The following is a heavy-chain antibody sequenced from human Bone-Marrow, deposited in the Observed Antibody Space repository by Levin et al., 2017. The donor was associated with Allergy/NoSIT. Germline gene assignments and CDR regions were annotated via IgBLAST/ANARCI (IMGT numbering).Heavy chain of an antibody. CDR2: VSGGGDST. J-gene: IGHJ4*02. Sequence: GGSLRLSCAASGFTFSNHGVIWVRQAPGKGLEWVSTVSGGGDSTFYADSVRGRFTISRDNSKNMVYLQMNSLTVEDTAVYFCAKGDSYGSGSSPDYWGQGTLVTVSS. D-gene: IGHD3-10*01. CDR1: GFTFSNHG. V-gene: IGHV3-23*01. CDR3: AKGDSYGSGSSPDY.